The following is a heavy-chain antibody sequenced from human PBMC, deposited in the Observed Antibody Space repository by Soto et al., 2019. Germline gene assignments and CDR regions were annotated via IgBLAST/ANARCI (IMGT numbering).Heavy chain of an antibody. CDR3: ASRGREPTYYYDSSGYYPDPFDY. CDR2: ISSSSSTI. D-gene: IGHD3-22*01. J-gene: IGHJ4*02. V-gene: IGHV3-48*02. CDR1: GFTFSSYS. Sequence: PGGSLRLSCAASGFTFSSYSMNWVRQAPGKGPEWVSYISSSSSTIYYADSVKGRFTISRDNAKNSLYLQMNSLRDEDTAVYYCASRGREPTYYYDSSGYYPDPFDYWGQGTLVTVSS.